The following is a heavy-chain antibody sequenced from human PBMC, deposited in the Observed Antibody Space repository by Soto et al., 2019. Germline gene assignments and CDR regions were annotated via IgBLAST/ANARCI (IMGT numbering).Heavy chain of an antibody. CDR2: ISSSSSYI. CDR1: GCSFSSYS. D-gene: IGHD2-2*01. V-gene: IGHV3-21*01. J-gene: IGHJ6*02. CDR3: AREVEVPAAILYYYYYGMDV. Sequence: PWGSLRLSCAAYGCSFSSYSMNWVRQAPWKGLEWVSSISSSSSYIYYADSVKGRFTISRDNAKNSLYLQMNSLRAEDTAVYYCAREVEVPAAILYYYYYGMDVWGQGTTVTVSS.